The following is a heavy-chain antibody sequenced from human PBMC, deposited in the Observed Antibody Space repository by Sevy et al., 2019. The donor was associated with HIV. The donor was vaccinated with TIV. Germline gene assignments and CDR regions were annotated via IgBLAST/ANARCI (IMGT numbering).Heavy chain of an antibody. V-gene: IGHV5-51*01. D-gene: IGHD1-1*01. CDR3: ARGARGTLPSFYYYTLNV. CDR1: GYSFATYW. CDR2: IYPDESDT. Sequence: GESLKISCKGSGYSFATYWIAWVRQMPGKGLEWMGIIYPDESDTRYSPPFQGQVTISADKSISTDYLQWSTLKAYDTAKYYCARGARGTLPSFYYYTLNVWCQGTTVTVSS. J-gene: IGHJ6*02.